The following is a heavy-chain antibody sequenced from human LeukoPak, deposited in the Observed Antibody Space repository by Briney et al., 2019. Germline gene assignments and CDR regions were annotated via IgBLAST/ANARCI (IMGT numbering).Heavy chain of an antibody. CDR1: GYTFTSYA. CDR2: INAGNGNT. D-gene: IGHD6-13*01. Sequence: GASVKVSCKASGYTFTSYAMHWVRQAPGQRLEWMGWINAGNGNTKYSQKFQGRVTITRDTSASTAYMELSSLRSEDTAVYYCARAIGSSWTYYFDYWGQGTLVTVSS. J-gene: IGHJ4*02. V-gene: IGHV1-3*01. CDR3: ARAIGSSWTYYFDY.